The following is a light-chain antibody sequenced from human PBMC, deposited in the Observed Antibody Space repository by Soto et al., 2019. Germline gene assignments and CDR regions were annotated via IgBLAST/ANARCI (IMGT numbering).Light chain of an antibody. CDR1: KNNIGVYDF. V-gene: IGLV2-8*02. J-gene: IGLJ1*01. CDR2: EVV. Sequence: QSALTQPPSASRSPGQSVTISCTGNKNNIGVYDFVSWYQHHPGKDPRLIIYEVVQRPSGVPDRFSGSKSGNTASLTVSGLQAADEADYFCKSYAGSNTYVFGSGTKLTVL. CDR3: KSYAGSNTYV.